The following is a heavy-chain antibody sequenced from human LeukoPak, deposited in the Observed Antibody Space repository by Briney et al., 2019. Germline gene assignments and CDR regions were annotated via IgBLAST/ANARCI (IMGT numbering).Heavy chain of an antibody. CDR1: GGSISSYY. J-gene: IGHJ4*02. CDR3: ARGDVEWLRRFDY. CDR2: IYYSGST. Sequence: SETLSLTCTVSGGSISSYYWSWIRQPPGEGLEWIGYIYYSGSTNYNPSLKSRVTISVDTSKNQFSLKLSSVTAADTAVYYCARGDVEWLRRFDYWGQGTLVTVSS. D-gene: IGHD3-3*01. V-gene: IGHV4-59*01.